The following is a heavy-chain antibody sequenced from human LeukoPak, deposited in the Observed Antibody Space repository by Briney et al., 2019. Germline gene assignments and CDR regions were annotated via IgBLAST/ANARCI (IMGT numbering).Heavy chain of an antibody. CDR3: ARDIDYFDC. CDR1: GFPYSDYS. CDR2: ISSSSSYI. J-gene: IGHJ4*02. V-gene: IGHV3-21*01. Sequence: GGSLRLSCAASGFPYSDYSMNWVRQAPGEGLEWVSSISSSSSYIFYADSVKGRFTISRDNVKNSLYLQMNSLRAEDTAVYYCARDIDYFDCWGQGTLVTVSS. D-gene: IGHD2-15*01.